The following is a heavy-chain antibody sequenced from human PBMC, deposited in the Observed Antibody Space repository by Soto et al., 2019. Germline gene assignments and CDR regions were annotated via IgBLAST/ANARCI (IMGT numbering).Heavy chain of an antibody. CDR2: INTGNGNT. D-gene: IGHD3-10*01. J-gene: IGHJ4*02. V-gene: IGHV1-3*04. Sequence: QFQLVQSGAEVKKPGASLKVSCKASGYTFTSYAMHWVRQAPGQRLEWMGWINTGNGNTNYSQKFRGRVTITTDTSASTAYMELGSLRSEDTAVYSCARGMATTRGEWGQGTLVTVSS. CDR3: ARGMATTRGE. CDR1: GYTFTSYA.